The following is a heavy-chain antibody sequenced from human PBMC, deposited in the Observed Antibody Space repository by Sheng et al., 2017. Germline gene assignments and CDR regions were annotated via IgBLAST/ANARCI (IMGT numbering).Heavy chain of an antibody. Sequence: EVQLVESGGGLVQPGGTLRLSCAASGFTFSSYGMSWVRQAPGKGLEWVSAISGSGGSTYYADSVKGRFTISRDNSKNTLYLQMNSLRAEDTAVYYCAKDHKFYTYYDFWSGYPNWFDPWGQGTLVTVSS. J-gene: IGHJ5*02. CDR2: ISGSGGST. V-gene: IGHV3-23*04. CDR3: AKDHKFYTYYDFWSGYPNWFDP. CDR1: GFTFSSYG. D-gene: IGHD3-3*01.